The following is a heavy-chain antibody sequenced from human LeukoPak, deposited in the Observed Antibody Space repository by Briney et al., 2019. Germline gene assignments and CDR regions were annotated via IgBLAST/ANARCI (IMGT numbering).Heavy chain of an antibody. CDR3: ARAPIAGSGAFDI. Sequence: SETLSLTCTVSGGSISSSSYYWGWIRQPPGKGLEWIGSIYYSGSTYYNPSLKSRVTISVDTSKNQFSLKLSSVTAADTAVYYCARAPIAGSGAFDIWGQGTMVTVSS. CDR2: IYYSGST. J-gene: IGHJ3*02. CDR1: GGSISSSSYY. V-gene: IGHV4-39*07. D-gene: IGHD6-13*01.